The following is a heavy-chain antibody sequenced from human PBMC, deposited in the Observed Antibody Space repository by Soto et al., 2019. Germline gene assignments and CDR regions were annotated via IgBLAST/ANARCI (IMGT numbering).Heavy chain of an antibody. J-gene: IGHJ3*02. Sequence: VESLKISCKGSGYSFTSYWIGWVLQIPGKGLEWMGIIYPGDSDTRYSPSFQGQVTISADKSISTAYLQWSSLKASDTALYYCARHTIVVGAFDIRGQGTMVTVAS. CDR1: GYSFTSYW. CDR3: ARHTIVVGAFDI. D-gene: IGHD2-15*01. V-gene: IGHV5-51*01. CDR2: IYPGDSDT.